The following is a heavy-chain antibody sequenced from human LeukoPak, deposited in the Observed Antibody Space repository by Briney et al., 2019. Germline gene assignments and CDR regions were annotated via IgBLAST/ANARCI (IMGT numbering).Heavy chain of an antibody. J-gene: IGHJ6*02. V-gene: IGHV4-59*01. D-gene: IGHD3-3*01. Sequence: SETLSLTCTVSGGSISSYYWSWTRQPPGKGLEWIGYIYYSGSTNYNPSLKSRVTISVDTSKNQFSLKLSSVTAADTAVYYCARDRFLSREDYYYGMDVWGQGTTVTVSS. CDR2: IYYSGST. CDR3: ARDRFLSREDYYYGMDV. CDR1: GGSISSYY.